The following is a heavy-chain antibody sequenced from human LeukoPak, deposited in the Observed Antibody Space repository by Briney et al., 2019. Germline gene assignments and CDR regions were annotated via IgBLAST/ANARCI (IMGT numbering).Heavy chain of an antibody. V-gene: IGHV3-7*01. J-gene: IGHJ4*02. Sequence: GGSLTLSCAASGFTFSYHWMTWVRQAPGKGLEWVANIKNDGAVKNYVDSVKGRFTISRDNAKNSLYLQMNSLRAEDTAVYYCARASGFDYWGQGTLVTVSS. CDR1: GFTFSYHW. CDR3: ARASGFDY. CDR2: IKNDGAVK.